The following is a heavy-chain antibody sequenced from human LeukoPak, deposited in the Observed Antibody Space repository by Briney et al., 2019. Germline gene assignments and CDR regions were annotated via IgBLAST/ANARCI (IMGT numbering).Heavy chain of an antibody. CDR3: ASLDRGYYYSFDY. V-gene: IGHV3-48*03. CDR2: ISSSGSTI. J-gene: IGHJ4*02. Sequence: PGGSLGLSCAASGFTLSTYEMNWVRQAPGKGLEWVSYISSSGSTIYYADSVKARFTISRDNAKNSLYLQMNSLRAEDTAVYYCASLDRGYYYSFDYWGQGTLVTVSS. D-gene: IGHD2/OR15-2a*01. CDR1: GFTLSTYE.